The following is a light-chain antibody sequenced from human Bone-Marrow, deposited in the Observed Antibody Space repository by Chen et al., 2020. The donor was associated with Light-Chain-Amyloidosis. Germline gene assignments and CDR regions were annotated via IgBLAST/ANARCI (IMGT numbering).Light chain of an antibody. CDR2: DDS. CDR3: QVWDRSSDRPV. CDR1: NIGSTS. Sequence: SSVLTQPSSVSLAPRQTATIACGGNNIGSTSVHWYQQTPGQAPLLVVYDDSDRPSGIPERLSGSNSGNTATLTISRVEAGDEADYYCQVWDRSSDRPVFGGGTKLTVL. V-gene: IGLV3-21*02. J-gene: IGLJ3*02.